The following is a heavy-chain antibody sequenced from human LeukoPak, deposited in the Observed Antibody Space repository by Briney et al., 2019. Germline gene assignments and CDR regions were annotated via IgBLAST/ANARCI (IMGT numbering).Heavy chain of an antibody. Sequence: GGSLRLSCASSGFTFRSYGMDWVRQAPGKGLEWGSFIRYEGNNKDCADSVKGRFTISRDNSKNTLYLQMNSLRAEDTAVYYCAKGYGDLVAFDIWGQGTMVTVSS. CDR2: IRYEGNNK. J-gene: IGHJ3*02. V-gene: IGHV3-30*02. CDR3: AKGYGDLVAFDI. D-gene: IGHD4-17*01. CDR1: GFTFRSYG.